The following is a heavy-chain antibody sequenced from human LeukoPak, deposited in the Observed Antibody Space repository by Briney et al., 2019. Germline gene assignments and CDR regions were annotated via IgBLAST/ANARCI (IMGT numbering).Heavy chain of an antibody. J-gene: IGHJ4*02. V-gene: IGHV3-74*01. Sequence: PGGSLRLSCAASGFTFSSYWMHWVRQAPGKGLVWVSRINSDGSSTSYADSVKGRFTISRDSAKNTLYLQMNSLRAEDTAVYYCARGPRTGIVVVVAATLRYWGQGTLVTVSS. CDR2: INSDGSST. D-gene: IGHD2-15*01. CDR3: ARGPRTGIVVVVAATLRY. CDR1: GFTFSSYW.